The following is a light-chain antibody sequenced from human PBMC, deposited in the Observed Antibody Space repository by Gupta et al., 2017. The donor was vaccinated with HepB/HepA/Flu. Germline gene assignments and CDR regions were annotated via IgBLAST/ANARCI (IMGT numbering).Light chain of an antibody. J-gene: IGKJ1*01. CDR2: GAS. Sequence: EIVMTQSPATLSVSTGERATLSCRASQSVSSNLAWYQQKPGQAPRLLIYGASTRATGIPARFSGSGSGTEFTLTISSLQSEDFAVYYCQQCNNWPPTFGQGTKVEIK. V-gene: IGKV3-15*01. CDR3: QQCNNWPPT. CDR1: QSVSSN.